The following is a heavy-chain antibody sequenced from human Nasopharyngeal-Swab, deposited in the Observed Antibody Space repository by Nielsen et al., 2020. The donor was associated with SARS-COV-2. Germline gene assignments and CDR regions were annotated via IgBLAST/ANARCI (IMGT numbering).Heavy chain of an antibody. CDR3: AKDLGVESPLWFDY. V-gene: IGHV3-23*01. CDR2: ISGSGGST. CDR1: GFTFSSYA. Sequence: GGSLRFSCTASGFTFSSYAMSWVRQAPGKGLEWVSEISGSGGSTYYAESVKGRFTISRDNSKNTLYLQMSSLRAEDTAIYYCAKDLGVESPLWFDYWGQGTLLTVSS. J-gene: IGHJ4*02. D-gene: IGHD4-23*01.